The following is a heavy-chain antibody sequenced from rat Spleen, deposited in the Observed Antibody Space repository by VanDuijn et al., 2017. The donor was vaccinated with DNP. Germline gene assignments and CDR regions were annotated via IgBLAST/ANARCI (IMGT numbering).Heavy chain of an antibody. J-gene: IGHJ3*01. CDR2: INKDSSTI. CDR1: GFNLNDYW. D-gene: IGHD1-11*01. V-gene: IGHV4-2*01. Sequence: EVKLVESGGGLVQPGRSLKFSCAASGFNLNDYWMGWVRQAPGNGLEWIGEINKDSSTINYSPSLKDKFTISKDNDQNNLYLQMSKLGSEDTAIYYCARLGWHGWFAYWGQGTLVTVSS. CDR3: ARLGWHGWFAY.